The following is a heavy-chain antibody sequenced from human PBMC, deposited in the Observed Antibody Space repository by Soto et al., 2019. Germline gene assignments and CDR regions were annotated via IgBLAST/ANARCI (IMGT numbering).Heavy chain of an antibody. Sequence: QVQLVESGGGVVQPGRSLRLSCAASGFTFSSYGMHWVRQAPGKGLEWVAVISYDGSNKYYADSVKGRFTISRDNSKNPLYLQMNSLRAEDTAVYYCAKGRYYYDSSGYYGDYWGQGTLVTVSS. D-gene: IGHD3-22*01. J-gene: IGHJ4*02. CDR1: GFTFSSYG. CDR3: AKGRYYYDSSGYYGDY. V-gene: IGHV3-30*18. CDR2: ISYDGSNK.